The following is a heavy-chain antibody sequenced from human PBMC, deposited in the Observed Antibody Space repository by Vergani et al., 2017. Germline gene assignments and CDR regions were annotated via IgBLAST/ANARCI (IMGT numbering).Heavy chain of an antibody. D-gene: IGHD2-2*01. J-gene: IGHJ6*02. V-gene: IGHV4-4*03. Sequence: QVQLPESGPGLVKPPGTLSLTCAVSGGSISSSNWWSWVRQPPGKGLEWIGEIYHSGSTNYNPSLKSRVTISVYKSKNQFSLKLSSVTAADTAVYYCARVLGSQLLSYYYYYGMDVWGQGTTVTVSS. CDR2: IYHSGST. CDR3: ARVLGSQLLSYYYYYGMDV. CDR1: GGSISSSNW.